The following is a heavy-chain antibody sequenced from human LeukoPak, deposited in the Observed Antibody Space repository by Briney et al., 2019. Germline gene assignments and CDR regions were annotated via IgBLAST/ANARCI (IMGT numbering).Heavy chain of an antibody. CDR1: GFTFSNSA. V-gene: IGHV3-23*01. J-gene: IGHJ4*01. CDR2: LSGSGITT. D-gene: IGHD6-19*01. CDR3: AKGIYSSGWSYFDY. Sequence: GGSLRLSCAASGFTFSNSAMSWVRKAPRKGLEWVSTLSGSGITTYYAYSVKGRFTSSRDNSKNTLYLQMNSLRAEDTAVYYCAKGIYSSGWSYFDYWGHGTLVTVSS.